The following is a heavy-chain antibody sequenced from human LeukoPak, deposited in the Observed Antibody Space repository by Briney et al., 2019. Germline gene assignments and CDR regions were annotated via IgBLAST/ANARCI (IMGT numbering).Heavy chain of an antibody. Sequence: AGGSLRLSCAASGFTVSSNYMSWVRQAPGKGLEWVSVIYSGGSTYYADSVKGRFTISRDNSKNTLYLQMNSLRAEDTAVYYCARDSGYYDSSGYPGLDYWGQGTLVTVSS. V-gene: IGHV3-66*01. CDR3: ARDSGYYDSSGYPGLDY. D-gene: IGHD3-22*01. J-gene: IGHJ4*02. CDR2: IYSGGST. CDR1: GFTVSSNY.